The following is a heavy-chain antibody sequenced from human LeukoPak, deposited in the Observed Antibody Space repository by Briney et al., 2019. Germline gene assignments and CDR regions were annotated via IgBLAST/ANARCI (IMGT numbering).Heavy chain of an antibody. CDR2: ISGSGGST. CDR1: GFTFSSYA. V-gene: IGHV3-23*01. CDR3: ARGGTEIYYYYYGMDV. Sequence: PGGSLRLSCAASGFTFSSYAMSWVRQAPGKGLEWVSAISGSGGSTYYADSVKGRFTISRDNSKNTLYLQMNSLRAEDTAVYYCARGGTEIYYYYYGMDVWGQGTTVTVSS. J-gene: IGHJ6*02.